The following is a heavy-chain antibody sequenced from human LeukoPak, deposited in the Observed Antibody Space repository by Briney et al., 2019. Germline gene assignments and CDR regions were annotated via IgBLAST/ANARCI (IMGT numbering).Heavy chain of an antibody. J-gene: IGHJ4*02. D-gene: IGHD2-8*02. V-gene: IGHV3-30*02. Sequence: GGSLRLSCAASGFTFSSYGMHWVRQAPGKGLEWVAFIRYDGSNKYYADSVKGRFTISRDNSKNTLYLQMNSLRAEDTAVYYCARDENPTGLYYFDYWGQGTLVTVSS. CDR2: IRYDGSNK. CDR3: ARDENPTGLYYFDY. CDR1: GFTFSSYG.